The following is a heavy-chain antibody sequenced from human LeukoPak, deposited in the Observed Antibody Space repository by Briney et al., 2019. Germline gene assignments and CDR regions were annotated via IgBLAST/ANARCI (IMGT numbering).Heavy chain of an antibody. Sequence: GCSVQVSCMATVCTFSSYVFRWVGPAAGQGVEWMGGIIPICGSTNYAQRVQGRVTITTDESTNTAYMELKSLRTEDTAVYYCATEYYDLWSGYSSWGQGTLVTVSS. J-gene: IGHJ5*02. CDR3: ATEYYDLWSGYSS. CDR2: IIPICGST. D-gene: IGHD3-3*01. V-gene: IGHV1-69*05. CDR1: VCTFSSYV.